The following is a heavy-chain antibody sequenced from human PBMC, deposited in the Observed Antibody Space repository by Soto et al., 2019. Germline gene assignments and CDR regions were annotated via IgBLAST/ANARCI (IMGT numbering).Heavy chain of an antibody. CDR3: ATQRWLRSGDWFDP. Sequence: PSETLSLTCTVSGGSISPYYWTWIRQPPGKGLEWIGYIYYSGSTNYNPSLKSRVTISIDKVKNQFSLKLSSVTAADTAIYYCATQRWLRSGDWFDPWGQGTPVTVSS. J-gene: IGHJ5*02. CDR2: IYYSGST. V-gene: IGHV4-59*01. D-gene: IGHD5-12*01. CDR1: GGSISPYY.